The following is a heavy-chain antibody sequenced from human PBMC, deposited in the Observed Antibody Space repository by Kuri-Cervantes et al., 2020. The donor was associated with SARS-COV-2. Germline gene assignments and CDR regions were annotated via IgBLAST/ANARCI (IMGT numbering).Heavy chain of an antibody. V-gene: IGHV1-2*02. CDR3: ATPRYCSGGSCYGLLDY. D-gene: IGHD2-15*01. CDR2: VNPNSGGT. J-gene: IGHJ4*02. CDR1: GYTFTGYY. Sequence: ASVKVSCKASGYTFTGYYMHWVRQAPGQGLEWMGWVNPNSGGTNYAQKFQGRVTMTRDTSISTAYMELSRLRSDDTAVYYCATPRYCSGGSCYGLLDYWGQGTLVTVSS.